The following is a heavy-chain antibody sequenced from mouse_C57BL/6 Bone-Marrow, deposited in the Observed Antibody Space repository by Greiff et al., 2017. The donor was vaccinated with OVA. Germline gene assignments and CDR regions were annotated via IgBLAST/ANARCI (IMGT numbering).Heavy chain of an antibody. J-gene: IGHJ2*01. D-gene: IGHD1-1*01. CDR3: ARRGYYYGSLYFDY. CDR2: IHPNSGST. V-gene: IGHV1-64*01. Sequence: QVQLQQPGAELVKPGASVKLSCKASGYTFTSYWMHWVKQRPGQGLEWIGMIHPNSGSTNYNEKFKSKATLTVDKSSSTAYMQLSSLTSEDYAVYYCARRGYYYGSLYFDYWGQGTTLTVSS. CDR1: GYTFTSYW.